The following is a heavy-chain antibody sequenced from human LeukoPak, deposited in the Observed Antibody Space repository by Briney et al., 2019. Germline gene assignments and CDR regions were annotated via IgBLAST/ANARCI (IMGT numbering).Heavy chain of an antibody. CDR1: GFTFSNYA. Sequence: GGSLRLSCAASGFTFSNYAMTWVRQAPGKGLEWVSVITGSGGTTDYADSVKGRFTISRDNSKNTLYLQMNSLRAEDTAVYYCAKEVALYGSGREKWGQGTMVAVSS. V-gene: IGHV3-23*01. J-gene: IGHJ3*01. D-gene: IGHD3-10*01. CDR2: ITGSGGTT. CDR3: AKEVALYGSGREK.